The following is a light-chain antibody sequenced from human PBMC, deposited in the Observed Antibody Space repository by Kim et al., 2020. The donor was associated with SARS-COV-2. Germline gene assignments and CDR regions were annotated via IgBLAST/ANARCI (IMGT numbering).Light chain of an antibody. CDR3: QQRSNWPLT. Sequence: SLSPGERATLSCRVSQSVSSYLAWYQQKPGQAPRLLIYDASNRATGIPPRFSGSGSGTDFTLTISSLEPEDFAVYYCQQRSNWPLTFGGGTKVEI. CDR2: DAS. CDR1: QSVSSY. V-gene: IGKV3-11*01. J-gene: IGKJ4*01.